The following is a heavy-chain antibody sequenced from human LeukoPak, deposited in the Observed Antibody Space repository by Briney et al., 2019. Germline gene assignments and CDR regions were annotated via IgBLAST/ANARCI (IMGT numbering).Heavy chain of an antibody. J-gene: IGHJ3*02. CDR1: GFTFSSYA. CDR3: AKDYRGYDFWSGYYAFDI. V-gene: IGHV3-30-3*01. D-gene: IGHD3-3*01. Sequence: PGGSLRLSCAASGFTFSSYAMHWVRQAPGKGLEWVAVISYDGSNKYYADSVKGRFTISRDNSKNTLYLQMNSLRAEDTAVYYCAKDYRGYDFWSGYYAFDIWGQGTMVTVSS. CDR2: ISYDGSNK.